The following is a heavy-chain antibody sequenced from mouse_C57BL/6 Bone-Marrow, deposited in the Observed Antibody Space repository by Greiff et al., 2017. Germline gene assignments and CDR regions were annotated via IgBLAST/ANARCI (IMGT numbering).Heavy chain of an antibody. J-gene: IGHJ4*01. CDR2: IWSGGST. CDR3: ARNGAYYYGSSYYYAMDY. CDR1: GFSLTSYG. Sequence: VQLQQSGPGLVQPSQSLSITCTVSGFSLTSYGVHWVRQSPGKGLEWLGVIWSGGSTDYNAAFISRLSISKDNSKSPVFFKMNSLQADDTAIYYCARNGAYYYGSSYYYAMDYWGQGTSVTVSS. V-gene: IGHV2-2*01. D-gene: IGHD1-1*01.